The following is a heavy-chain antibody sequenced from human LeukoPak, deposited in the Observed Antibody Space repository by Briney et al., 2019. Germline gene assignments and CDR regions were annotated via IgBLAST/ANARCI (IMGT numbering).Heavy chain of an antibody. D-gene: IGHD3-9*01. CDR3: AREGTQFDWLFSLDY. CDR1: GFMFRAYG. CDR2: TSFDGGNT. J-gene: IGHJ4*02. V-gene: IGHV3-30*03. Sequence: GGSLRLSCAASGFMFRAYGMHWVRQAPGKGLEWLAVTSFDGGNTYYAASVKGRFTISRDNSNNTLDLQMNSLRAEDTAVYYCAREGTQFDWLFSLDYWGQGTLVTVSS.